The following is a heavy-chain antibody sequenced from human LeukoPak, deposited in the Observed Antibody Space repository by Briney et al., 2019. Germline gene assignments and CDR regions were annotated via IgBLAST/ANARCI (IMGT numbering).Heavy chain of an antibody. CDR2: ISGSGGST. J-gene: IGHJ4*02. V-gene: IGHV3-23*01. D-gene: IGHD2-2*01. CDR3: ATNDLGYCSSTSCPDC. CDR1: GFTFSSYA. Sequence: GGSLRLSCAASGFTFSSYAMSWVRQAPGKGLEWVSAISGSGGSTYYADSVKGRFTISRDNSKNTLYLQMNSLRAEDTAVYYCATNDLGYCSSTSCPDCWGQGTLVTVSS.